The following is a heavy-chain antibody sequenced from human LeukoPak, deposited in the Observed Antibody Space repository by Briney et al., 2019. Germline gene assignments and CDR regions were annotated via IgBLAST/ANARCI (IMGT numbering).Heavy chain of an antibody. CDR2: VNPSTDST. Sequence: ASVKVSCKASGYSFTSYYMHWVRQAPGQGLEWRAIVNPSTDSTSYAQNFQGRVTMTSDTSTTTVYMELSSLRSEDTAVYYCAREFTAMVTNAYDILGQGTMVTVSS. CDR1: GYSFTSYY. CDR3: AREFTAMVTNAYDI. J-gene: IGHJ3*02. D-gene: IGHD5-18*01. V-gene: IGHV1-46*01.